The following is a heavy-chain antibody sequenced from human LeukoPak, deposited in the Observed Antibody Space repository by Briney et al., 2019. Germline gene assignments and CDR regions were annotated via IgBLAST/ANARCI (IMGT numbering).Heavy chain of an antibody. CDR3: AREISLRYYFDY. J-gene: IGHJ4*02. CDR2: INPSGGSK. D-gene: IGHD4-17*01. V-gene: IGHV1-46*01. CDR1: GFTFTSYH. Sequence: ASVKVSCKASGFTFTSYHMHWVRQAPGQGREWVGIINPSGGSKSYAQKFQGKVTMTRDTSTSTVYMELRSLRSEDTAVYYCAREISLRYYFDYWGQGTLVTVSS.